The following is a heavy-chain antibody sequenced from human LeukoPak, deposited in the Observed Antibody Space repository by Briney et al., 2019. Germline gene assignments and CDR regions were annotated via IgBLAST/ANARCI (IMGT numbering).Heavy chain of an antibody. D-gene: IGHD4-17*01. Sequence: GKSLRLSCAASGFTFSTYGMHWVRQAPGKGLEWVAIIWYDGSNKNYADSVKGRFTISRDNSKNTLYLQMNSLRAEDTAVYYCAKDHGHGDDPDYYFDYWGRGTLVTVSS. CDR1: GFTFSTYG. J-gene: IGHJ4*02. V-gene: IGHV3-33*06. CDR2: IWYDGSNK. CDR3: AKDHGHGDDPDYYFDY.